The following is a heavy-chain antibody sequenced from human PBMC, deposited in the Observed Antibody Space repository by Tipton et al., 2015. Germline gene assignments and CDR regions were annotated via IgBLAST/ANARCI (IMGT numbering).Heavy chain of an antibody. V-gene: IGHV3-48*03. Sequence: SLRLSCSASGFPFSTYEMNWVRQSPGKGLEWLAYMSGSGSTIHYAESVKGRFTISRDNGENSLYLHMNSLRVDDAAVYYCARYDGSAASDFWCQGTLVTVSS. CDR2: MSGSGSTI. D-gene: IGHD3-22*01. J-gene: IGHJ4*02. CDR1: GFPFSTYE. CDR3: ARYDGSAASDF.